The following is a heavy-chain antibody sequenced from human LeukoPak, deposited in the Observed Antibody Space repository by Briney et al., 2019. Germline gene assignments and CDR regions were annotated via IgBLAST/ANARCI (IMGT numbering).Heavy chain of an antibody. CDR1: GFTFSSYA. CDR2: ISGSGGST. J-gene: IGHJ5*02. CDR3: AKSSDSSGYYYGGLDP. V-gene: IGHV3-23*01. Sequence: GGSLRLSCAASGFTFSSYAMSWVRQAPGKGLEWVSAISGSGGSTYYADSVKGRFTISRDNSKNTLYLQMNSLRAEDTAVYYCAKSSDSSGYYYGGLDPWGQGTLVTVSS. D-gene: IGHD3-22*01.